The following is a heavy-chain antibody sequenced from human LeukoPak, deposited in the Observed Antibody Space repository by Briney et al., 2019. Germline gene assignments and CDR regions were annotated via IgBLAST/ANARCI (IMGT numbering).Heavy chain of an antibody. Sequence: GASVKVSCKASGYTFTGYYMHWVRQAPGQGLEWMGWINPNSGGTNYAQKFQGRVTMTRDTSISTAYMELSRLRSDDTAVYYCARRGYYGSVYIFDYWGQGTLVTVSS. CDR1: GYTFTGYY. CDR2: INPNSGGT. CDR3: ARRGYYGSVYIFDY. J-gene: IGHJ4*02. V-gene: IGHV1-2*02. D-gene: IGHD3-10*01.